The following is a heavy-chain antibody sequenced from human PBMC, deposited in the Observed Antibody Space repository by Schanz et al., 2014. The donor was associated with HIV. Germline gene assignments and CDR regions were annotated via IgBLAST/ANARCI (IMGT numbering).Heavy chain of an antibody. Sequence: EVQLVESGGGLVKPGGSLRLSCAASGFTFSSYSMNWVRQAPGKGLEWVSSISYTGTYMYYADSVKGRFTISRDNARTSLYLQMNSLRAEDTAVYYCARDLHDYGDARTDYWGQGILVTVSS. V-gene: IGHV3-21*01. D-gene: IGHD4-17*01. CDR1: GFTFSSYS. J-gene: IGHJ4*02. CDR2: ISYTGTYM. CDR3: ARDLHDYGDARTDY.